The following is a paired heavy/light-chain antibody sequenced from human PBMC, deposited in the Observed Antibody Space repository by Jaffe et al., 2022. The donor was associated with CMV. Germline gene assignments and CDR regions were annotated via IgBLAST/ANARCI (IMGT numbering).Heavy chain of an antibody. CDR3: TRDRSRLSTSPNPWSWGPKSVFRYYYMDV. J-gene: IGHJ6*03. D-gene: IGHD7-27*01. V-gene: IGHV3-49*04. CDR2: IRTNAHGGAT. CDR1: GFTFGDYA. Sequence: ELELVESGGGLAQPGRSLRLSCSASGFTFGDYAMDWVRQAPGKGLEWVGFIRTNAHGGATQYAASVKGRFTISRDDSQSVAYLQMDDLRPDDTAVYYCTRDRSRLSTSPNPWSWGPKSVFRYYYMDVWGKGATVIVSS.
Light chain of an antibody. CDR3: QHYDNLPSYT. CDR1: QDISNH. Sequence: IQMTQSPSSLSASVGDRVTITCRATQDISNHLNWYQHRPGEAPEVLIYDAYNLQTGVPSRFSGSGSGTYFTLTINSLQPEDVATYYCQHYDNLPSYTFGQGTRLEIK. CDR2: DAY. V-gene: IGKV1-33*01. J-gene: IGKJ2*01.